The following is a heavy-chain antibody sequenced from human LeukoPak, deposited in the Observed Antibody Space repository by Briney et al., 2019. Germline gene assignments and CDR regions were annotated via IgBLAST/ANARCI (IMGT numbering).Heavy chain of an antibody. J-gene: IGHJ4*02. Sequence: GASVKVSCKASGYTFTSHGISWVRQAPGQGLGWVGWISGYNGNTNYAQKFQGRVTMTTDTSTSTAYMELRSLRSDDTAVYYCARVGYSGYDSGIYWDWGQGTLVTVSS. D-gene: IGHD5-12*01. CDR3: ARVGYSGYDSGIYWD. V-gene: IGHV1-18*01. CDR1: GYTFTSHG. CDR2: ISGYNGNT.